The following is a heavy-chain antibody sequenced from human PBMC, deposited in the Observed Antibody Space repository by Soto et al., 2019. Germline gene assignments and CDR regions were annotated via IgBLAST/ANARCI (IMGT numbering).Heavy chain of an antibody. Sequence: GESLRLACAASGFTFSKAWMGWVRQAPGEGLEWVGRILSKSDGGTTDYAAPVKGRFTISRDDSKNMLYLQMNSLKSEDTAMYYCNTALYYDSWSGYSDSWGQGTQVTVSS. D-gene: IGHD3-3*01. CDR3: NTALYYDSWSGYSDS. CDR2: ILSKSDGGTT. V-gene: IGHV3-15*01. CDR1: GFTFSKAW. J-gene: IGHJ4*02.